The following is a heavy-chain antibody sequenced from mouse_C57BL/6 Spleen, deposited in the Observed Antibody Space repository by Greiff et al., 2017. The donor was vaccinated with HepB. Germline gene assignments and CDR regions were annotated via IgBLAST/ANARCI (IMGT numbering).Heavy chain of an antibody. J-gene: IGHJ4*01. CDR1: GFTFSSYA. CDR2: ISSGGDYI. D-gene: IGHD1-1*02. CDR3: TRDLPGGGNYNAMDY. V-gene: IGHV5-9-1*02. Sequence: EVMLVESGAGLVKPGGSLKLSCAASGFTFSSYAMSWVRQTPEKRLEWVAYISSGGDYIYYADTVKGRFTISRDNARNTLYLQMSSLKSEDTAMYYCTRDLPGGGNYNAMDYWGQGTSVTVSS.